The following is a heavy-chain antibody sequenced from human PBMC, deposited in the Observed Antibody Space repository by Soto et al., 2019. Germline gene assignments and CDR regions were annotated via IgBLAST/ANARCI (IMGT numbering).Heavy chain of an antibody. D-gene: IGHD2-2*02. J-gene: IGHJ6*02. CDR3: ARPSPLDCSSTSCYTGGGGMDV. V-gene: IGHV5-51*01. CDR1: GYSFTSYW. CDR2: IYPGDSDT. Sequence: PGESLKISCKGSGYSFTSYWIGWVRQMPGKGLEWMGIIYPGDSDTRYSPSFQGQVTISADKSISTAYLQWSSLKASDTAMYYCARPSPLDCSSTSCYTGGGGMDVWGQGTTVTVSS.